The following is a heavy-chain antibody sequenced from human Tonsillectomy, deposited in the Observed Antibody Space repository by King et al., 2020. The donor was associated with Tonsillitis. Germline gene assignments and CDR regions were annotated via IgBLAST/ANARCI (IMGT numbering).Heavy chain of an antibody. J-gene: IGHJ3*02. CDR2: IYSGSGGST. CDR1: GLAATSNY. Sequence: DVQLVESGGGLVQPGGSLRLSCAASGLAATSNYMSWVRQVPGKGLDGVSVIYSGSGGSTYYADSVKARFTISRDDSKNMLYLQMNSLRADDTAIYYCARDRFGSGTIWGQGTMVTVSS. CDR3: ARDRFGSGTI. V-gene: IGHV3-66*01. D-gene: IGHD3-10*01.